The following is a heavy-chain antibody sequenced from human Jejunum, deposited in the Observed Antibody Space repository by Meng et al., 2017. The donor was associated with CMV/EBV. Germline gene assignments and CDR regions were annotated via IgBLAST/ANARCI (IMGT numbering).Heavy chain of an antibody. Sequence: SGYLFTTYWIGWVRQMPGKGLEWMGIIHPVDSDTRYSPSFQGQVTISVDRSISTAYLHWKSLKASDTAIYYCARVGGATRLNWFDPWGQGTLVTVSS. CDR2: IHPVDSDT. D-gene: IGHD1-26*01. V-gene: IGHV5-51*01. CDR1: GYLFTTYW. CDR3: ARVGGATRLNWFDP. J-gene: IGHJ5*02.